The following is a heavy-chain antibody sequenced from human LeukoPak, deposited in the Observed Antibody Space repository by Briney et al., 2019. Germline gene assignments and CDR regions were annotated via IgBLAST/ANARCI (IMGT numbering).Heavy chain of an antibody. V-gene: IGHV3-7*01. D-gene: IGHD1-26*01. J-gene: IGHJ3*02. CDR2: IKEDGSEK. CDR1: EFTFSRYW. CDR3: AGRIFDI. Sequence: GGSLRLSCTASEFTFSRYWMSWVRQAPGKGLEWVASIKEDGSEKYYVDSVKGRFTISRDNAKNSLHLQMNSLRAEDTAVYYCAGRIFDIWGQGTMVTVSS.